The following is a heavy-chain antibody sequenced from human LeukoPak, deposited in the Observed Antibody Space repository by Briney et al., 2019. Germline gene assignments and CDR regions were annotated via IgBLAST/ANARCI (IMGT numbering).Heavy chain of an antibody. J-gene: IGHJ6*04. Sequence: ASVKVSCTASGYTFTSYAMHWVRQAPGQRLEWMGWINAGNGNTKYSQKFQGRVTITRDTSASTAYIELSSLRSEDTAVYYCASLELRPGSPYYYYGMDVWGKGTTVTVSS. CDR3: ASLELRPGSPYYYYGMDV. V-gene: IGHV1-3*01. CDR1: GYTFTSYA. CDR2: INAGNGNT. D-gene: IGHD1-7*01.